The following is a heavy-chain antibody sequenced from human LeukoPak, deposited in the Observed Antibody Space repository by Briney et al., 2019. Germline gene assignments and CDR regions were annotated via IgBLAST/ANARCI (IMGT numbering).Heavy chain of an antibody. CDR2: INHRGST. CDR3: ARSDDFWSGYPNVVYYFDY. Sequence: PSETLSLTCAVFGGSFSGYYWSWIRQPPAKGLEWIGEINHRGSTNYNPSLESQVTRSVDTSKNQFSLKLSSVTAADTAVYYCARSDDFWSGYPNVVYYFDYWGEGTLVTVSS. V-gene: IGHV4-34*01. CDR1: GGSFSGYY. D-gene: IGHD3-3*01. J-gene: IGHJ4*02.